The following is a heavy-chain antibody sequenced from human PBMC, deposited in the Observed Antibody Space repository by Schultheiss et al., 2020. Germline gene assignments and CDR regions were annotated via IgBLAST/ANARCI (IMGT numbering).Heavy chain of an antibody. CDR3: ARDWNDAVYYFDY. CDR1: GGSFSGYY. CDR2: IYHSGST. J-gene: IGHJ4*02. D-gene: IGHD1-1*01. V-gene: IGHV4-34*01. Sequence: SETLSLTCAVYGGSFSGYYWSWIRQPPGKGLEWIGEIYHSGSTNYNPSLKSRVTISVDKSKNQFSLKLSSVTPEDTAVYYCARDWNDAVYYFDYWGQGTLVTVSS.